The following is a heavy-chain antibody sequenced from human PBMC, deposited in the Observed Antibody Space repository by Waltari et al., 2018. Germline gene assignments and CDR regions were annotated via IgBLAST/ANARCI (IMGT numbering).Heavy chain of an antibody. J-gene: IGHJ4*02. CDR3: ARDRRGYFDY. Sequence: EVQLVESGGGLVKPGGSLRRSCDASGFTFRGYSMNWVRQVPGKGLEWVSSISGDSRFIYYADSVNGRFTISSDDAKNSLYLQMNSLRVEDTAVYYCARDRRGYFDYWGPGTLVSVSS. CDR2: ISGDSRFI. CDR1: GFTFRGYS. V-gene: IGHV3-21*01. D-gene: IGHD3-16*01.